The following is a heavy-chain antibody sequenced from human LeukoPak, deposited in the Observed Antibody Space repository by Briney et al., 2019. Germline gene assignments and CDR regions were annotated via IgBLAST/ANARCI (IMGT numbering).Heavy chain of an antibody. CDR3: ARVFLERLRYFDWLSGALDY. Sequence: SQTLSLTCAVSGGSISSGGYSWSWIRQPPGKGLEWIGYIYHSGSTYYNPSLKSRVTISVDRSKNQFSLKLSSVTAADTAVYYCARVFLERLRYFDWLSGALDYWGQGTLVTVSS. J-gene: IGHJ4*02. V-gene: IGHV4-30-2*01. D-gene: IGHD3-9*01. CDR1: GGSISSGGYS. CDR2: IYHSGST.